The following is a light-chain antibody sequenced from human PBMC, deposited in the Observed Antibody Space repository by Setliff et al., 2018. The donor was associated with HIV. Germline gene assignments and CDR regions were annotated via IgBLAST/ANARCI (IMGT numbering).Light chain of an antibody. J-gene: IGLJ1*01. V-gene: IGLV2-14*01. CDR2: DAS. Sequence: QSALTQPASVSGSPGQSIAISCTGTSSDVGGYDYVSWFQQHPGKAPKLMIYDASKRPSGVSNRFSGSKSDNTASLTISGLQAEDEADYFCSSYTSISTYVFGTGTKVTVL. CDR3: SSYTSISTYV. CDR1: SSDVGGYDY.